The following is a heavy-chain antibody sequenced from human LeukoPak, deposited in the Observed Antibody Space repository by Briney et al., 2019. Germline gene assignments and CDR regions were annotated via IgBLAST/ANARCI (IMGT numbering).Heavy chain of an antibody. CDR2: ISSSSSYI. CDR3: ARLAVPTHYYDSSGPPG. D-gene: IGHD3-22*01. J-gene: IGHJ4*02. V-gene: IGHV3-21*01. Sequence: GGSLRLSCAASGFTFSSYAMSWVRQAPGKGLEWVSSISSSSSYIFYADSLKGRFTISRDNAKNSLFLQMNSLRAEDTAVYYCARLAVPTHYYDSSGPPGWGQGTLVTVSS. CDR1: GFTFSSYA.